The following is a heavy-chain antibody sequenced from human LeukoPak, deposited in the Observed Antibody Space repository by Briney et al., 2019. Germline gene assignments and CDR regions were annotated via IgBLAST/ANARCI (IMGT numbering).Heavy chain of an antibody. CDR2: INTDGSTT. Sequence: PGGSLRLSCAASGFTVSSNYMSWVRQAPGKGLVWVSHINTDGSTTTYADSVKGRFTISRDNAKNTVYLQMNSLRVEDTAVYFCAREMPGIDYWGQGILVTVSS. CDR3: AREMPGIDY. V-gene: IGHV3-74*01. D-gene: IGHD2-2*01. CDR1: GFTVSSNY. J-gene: IGHJ4*02.